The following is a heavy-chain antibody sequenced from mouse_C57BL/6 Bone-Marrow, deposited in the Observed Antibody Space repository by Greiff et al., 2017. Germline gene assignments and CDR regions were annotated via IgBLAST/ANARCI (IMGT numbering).Heavy chain of an antibody. CDR1: GYTFTSSW. CDR3: ARYYYSNYSYWYFDV. Sequence: QVQLKQSGAELAKPGASVKLSCKASGYTFTSSWMHWVKQRPGQGLEWIGYINPSSGYTKYNQKFKDKATLTADKSSSTAYMQLSSLTYEDSAVYYCARYYYSNYSYWYFDVWGTGTTVTVSS. D-gene: IGHD2-5*01. J-gene: IGHJ1*03. CDR2: INPSSGYT. V-gene: IGHV1-7*01.